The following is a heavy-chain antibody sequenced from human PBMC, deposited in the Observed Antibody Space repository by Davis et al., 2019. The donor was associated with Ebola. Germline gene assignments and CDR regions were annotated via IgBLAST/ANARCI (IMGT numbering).Heavy chain of an antibody. CDR3: ARGFVEQWLDYFQH. Sequence: ASVKVSCKASGYTFTSYDINWVRQAPGQGLEWMGWMNPNSGNTGYAQKFQGRVTMTRNTSISTAYMELSSLRSEDTAVSYCARGFVEQWLDYFQHWGQGTLVTVSS. CDR1: GYTFTSYD. J-gene: IGHJ1*01. V-gene: IGHV1-8*01. CDR2: MNPNSGNT. D-gene: IGHD6-19*01.